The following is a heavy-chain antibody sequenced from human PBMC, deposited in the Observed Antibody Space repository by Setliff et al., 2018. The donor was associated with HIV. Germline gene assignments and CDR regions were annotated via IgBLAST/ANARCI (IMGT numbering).Heavy chain of an antibody. CDR2: IYPDSNNI. Sequence: GGSLRLSCAASGFTFSDYPMNWVRQAPGKGLEWVSHIYPDSNNIDYTDSVKGRFTISRDYAKNSLYLQMNSLRAEDAAVYYCATDLHWAFDYWGQGSLVTVSS. D-gene: IGHD7-27*01. V-gene: IGHV3-48*01. J-gene: IGHJ4*02. CDR1: GFTFSDYP. CDR3: ATDLHWAFDY.